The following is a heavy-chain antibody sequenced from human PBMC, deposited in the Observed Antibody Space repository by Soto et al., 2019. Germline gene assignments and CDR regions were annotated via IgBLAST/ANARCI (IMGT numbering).Heavy chain of an antibody. CDR3: ARGGSYDYDFCSGYYWSGVGVYYYDMDV. V-gene: IGHV1-69*02. J-gene: IGHJ6*03. CDR1: GGTFSSYT. D-gene: IGHD3-3*01. CDR2: IIPILGIA. Sequence: GASVKVSCKASGGTFSSYTISWVRQAPGQGLEWMGRIIPILGIANYAQKFQGRVTITADKSTSTAYMELSSLRAEDTAVYYCARGGSYDYDFCSGYYWSGVGVYYYDMDVWGKGTTVTVSS.